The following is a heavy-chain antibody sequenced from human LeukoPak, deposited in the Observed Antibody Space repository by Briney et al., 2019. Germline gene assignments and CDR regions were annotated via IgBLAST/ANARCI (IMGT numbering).Heavy chain of an antibody. Sequence: PGGSLRLSCAASGFTFSSYAMSWVRQAPGKGLEWVSAISGSGGSTYYADSVKGRFTISRDNSKNTLYLQMNGLRAEDTAVYYCAKTRLSSSSWYGPDFDYWGQGTLVTVSS. V-gene: IGHV3-23*01. CDR1: GFTFSSYA. CDR2: ISGSGGST. J-gene: IGHJ4*02. D-gene: IGHD6-13*01. CDR3: AKTRLSSSSWYGPDFDY.